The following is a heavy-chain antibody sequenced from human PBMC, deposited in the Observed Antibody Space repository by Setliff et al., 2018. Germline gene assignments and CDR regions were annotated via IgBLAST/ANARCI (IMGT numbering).Heavy chain of an antibody. V-gene: IGHV4-61*02. J-gene: IGHJ6*02. Sequence: SETLSLTCTVSGVSFGSGTYYWSWIRQPAGKGLEWVGRLHTSGATTYSPSLKSRVSISADTSKNLFSLRLKSVTAADTAVYYCAKEYVVNSFVSNSHQHYGLDVWGQGTTVTVSS. CDR2: LHTSGAT. CDR3: AKEYVVNSFVSNSHQHYGLDV. CDR1: GVSFGSGTYY. D-gene: IGHD2-21*01.